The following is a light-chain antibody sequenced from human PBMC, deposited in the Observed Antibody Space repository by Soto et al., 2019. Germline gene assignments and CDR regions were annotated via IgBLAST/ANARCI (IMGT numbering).Light chain of an antibody. CDR1: QDINSY. Sequence: IQLTQSPSSLSASIGDRVAITCRASQDINSYLAWYQQKPGKAPNLLIYEASILQRGVPSRFSGSNSGTDFTLTISSLQAEDFATYYCQQTRSYPSTFGGGTKVDIK. CDR2: EAS. V-gene: IGKV1-9*01. CDR3: QQTRSYPST. J-gene: IGKJ4*01.